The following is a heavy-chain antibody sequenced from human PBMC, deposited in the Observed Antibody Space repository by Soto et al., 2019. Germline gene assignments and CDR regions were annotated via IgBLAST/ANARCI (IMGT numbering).Heavy chain of an antibody. J-gene: IGHJ3*02. CDR2: ISYDGNNK. CDR3: AKDGQWFGELSAFDI. CDR1: GFTFRNYN. V-gene: IGHV3-30*18. Sequence: GSLRLSCVVSGFTFRNYNMHWVRQAPGKGLEWVALISYDGNNKYYADSVRGRFTISRDNSENTLSLQMNSLRPDDTAVYYCAKDGQWFGELSAFDIWGQGTMVTVSS. D-gene: IGHD3-10*01.